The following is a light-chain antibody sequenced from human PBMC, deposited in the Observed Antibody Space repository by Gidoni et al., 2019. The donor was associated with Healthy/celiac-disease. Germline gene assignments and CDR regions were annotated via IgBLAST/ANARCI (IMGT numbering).Light chain of an antibody. CDR1: SSDVGGYNY. V-gene: IGLV2-14*01. J-gene: IGLJ1*01. CDR3: SSYTSSSTPYV. CDR2: EVS. Sequence: QSALTQPASASGSPGQSITISCTGTSSDVGGYNYVSWYQQHPGKAPKLMIYEVSNRPSGVSYRFSGSKSGNTASLTISGLQAEDEADYYCSSYTSSSTPYVFGTGTKVTVL.